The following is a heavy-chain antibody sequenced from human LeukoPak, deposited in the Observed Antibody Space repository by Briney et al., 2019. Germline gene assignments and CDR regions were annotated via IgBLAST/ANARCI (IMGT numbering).Heavy chain of an antibody. Sequence: NSSETLSLTCTVSGGSISSGSYYWSWIRQPAGKGLEWIGRIFTSGSTNYNPSLKSRVTMSVDTSKNHFSLKLTSVTAADTAVYYCARTDGYNYLRDYWGQGTLVTVSS. J-gene: IGHJ4*02. CDR3: ARTDGYNYLRDY. V-gene: IGHV4-61*02. CDR2: IFTSGST. CDR1: GGSISSGSYY. D-gene: IGHD5-24*01.